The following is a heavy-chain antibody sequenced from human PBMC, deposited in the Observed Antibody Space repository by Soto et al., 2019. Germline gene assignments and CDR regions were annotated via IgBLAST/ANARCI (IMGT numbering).Heavy chain of an antibody. V-gene: IGHV3-7*01. CDR1: GFTFSSYW. CDR2: IKQDGSEK. D-gene: IGHD5-12*01. J-gene: IGHJ4*02. CDR3: ARASRNSGYDYRPLDY. Sequence: PGGSLRLSCAASGFTFSSYWMSWVRQAPGKGLEWVANIKQDGSEKYYVDSVKGRFTISRDNAKNSLYLQMNSLRAEDTAVYYCARASRNSGYDYRPLDYWGQGPLVTVYS.